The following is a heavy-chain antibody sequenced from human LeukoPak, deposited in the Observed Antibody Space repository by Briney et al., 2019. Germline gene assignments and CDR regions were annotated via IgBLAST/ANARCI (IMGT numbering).Heavy chain of an antibody. CDR2: ISSSSKYI. V-gene: IGHV3-21*01. CDR3: ARDLDIVVVPASWFYP. D-gene: IGHD2-2*03. Sequence: GGSLRLSCAASGFSLDDYGMNWVRQAPGRGLEWVSSISSSSKYIYYADSVKGRFAISRDDAKNSLSLQMNSLRAEDTAVYYCARDLDIVVVPASWFYPWGQGTLVTVSS. CDR1: GFSLDDYG. J-gene: IGHJ5*02.